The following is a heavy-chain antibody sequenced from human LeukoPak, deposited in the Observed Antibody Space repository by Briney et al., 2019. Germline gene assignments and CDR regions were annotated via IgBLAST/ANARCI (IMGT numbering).Heavy chain of an antibody. CDR3: TTVSVEDDSGGY. CDR1: GFPFNNAW. CDR2: IKSKTDGGTT. D-gene: IGHD6-25*01. J-gene: IGHJ4*02. V-gene: IGHV3-15*01. Sequence: GGSLRLSCAASGFPFNNAWMSWVRQAPGKGLEWVGRIKSKTDGGTTDYAAPVKGRFTISRDDSKNTLYLQMNSLKTEDTAVYYCTTVSVEDDSGGYWGQGTLVTVSS.